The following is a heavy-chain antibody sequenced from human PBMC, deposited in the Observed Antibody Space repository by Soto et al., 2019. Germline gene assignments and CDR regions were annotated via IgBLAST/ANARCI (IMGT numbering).Heavy chain of an antibody. CDR2: ISGSGGST. Sequence: PGGSLRLSCAASGFTFSSYAMSWVRQAPGKGLEWVSAISGSGGSTYYADSVKGRFTISRDNSKNTLYLQMNSLRAEDTAVYYCAKGCDSSGYYYYIFDYWGQGTLVTVSS. V-gene: IGHV3-23*01. CDR1: GFTFSSYA. J-gene: IGHJ4*02. CDR3: AKGCDSSGYYYYIFDY. D-gene: IGHD3-22*01.